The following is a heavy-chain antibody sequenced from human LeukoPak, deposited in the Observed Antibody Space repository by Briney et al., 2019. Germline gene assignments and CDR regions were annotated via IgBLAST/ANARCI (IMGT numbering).Heavy chain of an antibody. CDR2: IGFSSIGYSSDHL. Sequence: GGSLRLSCAASGFPFSAYYMTWIRQAPGKGLEWVSSIGFSSIGYSSDHLKYADSVKGRFTISRDNAKNSLYLQMNSLRVEDTAVYYCAREIPQQLVAMDVWGQGTTVTVSS. CDR1: GFPFSAYY. J-gene: IGHJ6*02. V-gene: IGHV3-11*05. D-gene: IGHD6-13*01. CDR3: AREIPQQLVAMDV.